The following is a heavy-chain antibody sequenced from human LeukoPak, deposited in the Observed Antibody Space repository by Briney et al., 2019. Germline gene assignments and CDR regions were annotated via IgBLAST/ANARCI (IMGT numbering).Heavy chain of an antibody. CDR1: GFTFSSYG. V-gene: IGHV3-30*18. CDR3: AKDLSPGEQQLVQNDAFDI. Sequence: GGSLRLSCAASGFTFSSYGMHWVRQAPGKGLEWVAVISYDGSNKYYADSVKGRFTISRDNSKNTLYLQMNSLRAEDTAVYYCAKDLSPGEQQLVQNDAFDIWGQGTMATVSS. D-gene: IGHD6-13*01. CDR2: ISYDGSNK. J-gene: IGHJ3*02.